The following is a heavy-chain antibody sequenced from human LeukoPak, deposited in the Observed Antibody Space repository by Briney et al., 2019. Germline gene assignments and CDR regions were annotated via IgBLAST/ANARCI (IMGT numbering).Heavy chain of an antibody. V-gene: IGHV3-23*01. Sequence: GGSLRLSCVASGFTLRSYVMNWGRQTPGEGVGGGSSISGSGDSTFYADSVKGRFSISRDNSKNTLYLQVNGLRTEDTAVYYCAKDRLLNCRGDCYIFDYWGQGTVVTVSS. CDR1: GFTLRSYV. CDR3: AKDRLLNCRGDCYIFDY. D-gene: IGHD2-21*02. J-gene: IGHJ4*02. CDR2: ISGSGDST.